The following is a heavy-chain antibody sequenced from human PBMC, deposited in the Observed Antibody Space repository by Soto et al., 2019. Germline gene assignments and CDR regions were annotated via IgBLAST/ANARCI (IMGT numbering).Heavy chain of an antibody. D-gene: IGHD1-7*01. CDR1: GGTFSSYA. J-gene: IGHJ6*02. CDR2: IIPIFGTA. CDR3: HSGRTRLGQYGMDV. V-gene: IGHV1-69*12. Sequence: QVQLVQSGAEVKKPGSSVKVSCKASGGTFSSYAISWVRQAPGQGLEWMGGIIPIFGTANYAQKFQGRVTITADESTSTAEMELSILRSEDTAVYYCHSGRTRLGQYGMDVWGQGTTVTVSS.